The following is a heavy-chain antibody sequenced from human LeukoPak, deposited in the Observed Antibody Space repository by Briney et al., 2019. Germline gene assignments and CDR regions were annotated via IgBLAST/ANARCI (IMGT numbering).Heavy chain of an antibody. J-gene: IGHJ4*02. Sequence: PGGSLRLSCAASGFTFSSYSMNWVRQAPGKGLEWVSYISSSSSTIYYADSVKGRFTTSRDNAKNSLYLQMNSLRAEDTAVYYCARVAGIAVAGASYYFDYWGQGTLVTVSS. D-gene: IGHD6-19*01. V-gene: IGHV3-48*01. CDR1: GFTFSSYS. CDR2: ISSSSSTI. CDR3: ARVAGIAVAGASYYFDY.